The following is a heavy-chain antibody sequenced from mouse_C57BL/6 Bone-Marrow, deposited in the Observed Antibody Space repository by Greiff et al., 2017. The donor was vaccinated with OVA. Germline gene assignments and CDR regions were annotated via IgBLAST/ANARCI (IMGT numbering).Heavy chain of an antibody. CDR3: ARGHYGSSWYFDV. V-gene: IGHV1-69*01. Sequence: VQLQQPGAELVMPGASVKLSCKASGYTFTSYWMHWVKQRPGQGLEWIGEIDPSDSYTNYNQKFKGKSTLTVDKSSSTAYMQLSSLTSEDSAVYYCARGHYGSSWYFDVWGTGTTVTVSS. J-gene: IGHJ1*03. CDR1: GYTFTSYW. D-gene: IGHD1-1*01. CDR2: IDPSDSYT.